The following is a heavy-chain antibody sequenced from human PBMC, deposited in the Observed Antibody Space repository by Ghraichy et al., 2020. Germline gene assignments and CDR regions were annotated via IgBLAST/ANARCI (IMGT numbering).Heavy chain of an antibody. D-gene: IGHD2-2*01. CDR3: ARDPGYCSTATCYAEGGWFDP. Sequence: GGSLRLSCAASGFTFAAYAMAWVRQAPGRGLEWVSTISGSGGNRHYTDSVNGRFTISRENSKNTLYLQMNSLRAEDTSVYCCARDPGYCSTATCYAEGGWFDPWGQGTLVTVSS. V-gene: IGHV3-23*01. J-gene: IGHJ5*02. CDR1: GFTFAAYA. CDR2: ISGSGGNR.